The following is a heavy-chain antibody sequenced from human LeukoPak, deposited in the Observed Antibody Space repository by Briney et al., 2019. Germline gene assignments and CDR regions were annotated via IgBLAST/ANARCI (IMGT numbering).Heavy chain of an antibody. CDR2: ISSNGGST. CDR3: VKDGGVVVVPFDY. Sequence: GSLRLSCSASGFTFSSYAMHWVRQAPGKGLEYVSAISSNGGSTYYADSVKGRFTISRDNSKNTLYLQMSSLRAEDTAVYYCVKDGGVVVVPFDYWGQGTLVTVSS. D-gene: IGHD2-2*01. CDR1: GFTFSSYA. J-gene: IGHJ4*02. V-gene: IGHV3-64D*06.